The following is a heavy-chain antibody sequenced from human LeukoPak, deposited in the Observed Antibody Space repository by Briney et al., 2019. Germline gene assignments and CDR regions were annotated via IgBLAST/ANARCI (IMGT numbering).Heavy chain of an antibody. J-gene: IGHJ6*03. CDR2: INHSGST. CDR3: ARGSGTYSNYNYYYHYMDV. V-gene: IGHV4-34*01. CDR1: GGSFSGYY. D-gene: IGHD4-11*01. Sequence: SETMSLTCAVYGGSFSGYYWSWIRQPPGKGLEWIGEINHSGSTNYNPSLKSRVTISVDTSKNQFSLKLSSVTAADTAVYYCARGSGTYSNYNYYYHYMDVWGKGTTVTVSS.